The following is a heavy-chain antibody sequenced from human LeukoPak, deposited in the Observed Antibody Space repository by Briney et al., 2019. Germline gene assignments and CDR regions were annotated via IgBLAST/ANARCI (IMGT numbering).Heavy chain of an antibody. CDR1: GGSISSGGYY. CDR3: ARASCSSLSCLNNRALDI. Sequence: SQTLSLTCTVSGGSISSGGYYWSWIRQHPGKGLEWIGYIYYSGSTYYNPSLRSRLTMSLDASKNQFSLQLSSVTAADTAVYYCARASCSSLSCLNNRALDIWGQGTMVTVSS. J-gene: IGHJ3*02. V-gene: IGHV4-31*03. D-gene: IGHD2-2*01. CDR2: IYYSGST.